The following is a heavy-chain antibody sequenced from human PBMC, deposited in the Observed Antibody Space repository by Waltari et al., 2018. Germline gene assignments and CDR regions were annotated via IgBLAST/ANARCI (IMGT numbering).Heavy chain of an antibody. J-gene: IGHJ4*02. CDR2: ISWNSGSI. CDR3: AKDTSERGYSYGYGY. V-gene: IGHV3-9*01. CDR1: GFTFDDYA. D-gene: IGHD5-18*01. Sequence: EVQLVESGGGLVQPGRSLRLSCAASGFTFDDYAMHWVRQAPGKGLEWVSGISWNSGSIGYADSVKGRFTISRDNAKNSLYLQMNSLRAEDTALYYCAKDTSERGYSYGYGYWGQGTLVTVSS.